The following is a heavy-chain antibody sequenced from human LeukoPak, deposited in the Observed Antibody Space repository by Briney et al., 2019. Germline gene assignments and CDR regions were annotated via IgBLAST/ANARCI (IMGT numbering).Heavy chain of an antibody. J-gene: IGHJ6*02. Sequence: ASVKVSCKASGYTFTSYYMHWVRQAPGQGLEWMGITNPSGGSTSYAQKFQGRVIMSRDTSTSTVYMELSSLRSEDTAVYYCARWGGVGMDVWGQGTTLIVSS. CDR3: ARWGGVGMDV. D-gene: IGHD2-8*01. V-gene: IGHV1-46*01. CDR2: TNPSGGST. CDR1: GYTFTSYY.